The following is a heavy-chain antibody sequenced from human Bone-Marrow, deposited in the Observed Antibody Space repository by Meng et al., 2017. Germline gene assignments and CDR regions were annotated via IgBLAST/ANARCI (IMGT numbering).Heavy chain of an antibody. J-gene: IGHJ4*02. Sequence: QVQLVESGVGVVQPGRSLRLSCAASGFTLRSYAMHWVRQAPGKGLEWVAVISYDGSTKYYADSVKGRFTISRDNSKSPLYLQMNSLRAEDTAVYYCTVDGPDYWGQGTLVTVSS. CDR1: GFTLRSYA. CDR2: ISYDGSTK. CDR3: TVDGPDY. V-gene: IGHV3-30-3*01. D-gene: IGHD5-24*01.